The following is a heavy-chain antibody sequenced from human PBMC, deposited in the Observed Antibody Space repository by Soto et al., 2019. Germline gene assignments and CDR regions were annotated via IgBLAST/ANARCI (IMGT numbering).Heavy chain of an antibody. Sequence: GGSLRLSCAASGFTFSSYAMSWVRQAPGKGLEWVSGISGSGGSSDYADSVKGRFSVSRDNSKNTLYLQMNSLRAEDTAVYYCAKDKGFLDYWGQGTLVTVSS. CDR3: AKDKGFLDY. J-gene: IGHJ4*02. D-gene: IGHD2-15*01. CDR2: ISGSGGSS. CDR1: GFTFSSYA. V-gene: IGHV3-23*01.